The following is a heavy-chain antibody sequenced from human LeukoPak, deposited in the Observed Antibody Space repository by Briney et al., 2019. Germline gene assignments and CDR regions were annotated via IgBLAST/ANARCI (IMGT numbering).Heavy chain of an antibody. Sequence: SVKVSCKASGYAFTSYDINWVRQAPGQGLEWMGGIIPIFGTANYAQKFQGRVTITADKSTSTAYMELSSLRSEDTAVYYCASTIPTRLYYYYYYMDVWGKGTTVTVSS. V-gene: IGHV1-69*06. CDR1: GYAFTSYD. J-gene: IGHJ6*03. D-gene: IGHD2-2*01. CDR2: IIPIFGTA. CDR3: ASTIPTRLYYYYYYMDV.